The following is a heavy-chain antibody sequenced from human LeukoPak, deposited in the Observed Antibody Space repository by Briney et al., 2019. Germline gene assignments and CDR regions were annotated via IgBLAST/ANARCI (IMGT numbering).Heavy chain of an antibody. CDR2: ISGSGGST. V-gene: IGHV3-23*01. CDR1: GFTFSSYA. D-gene: IGHD4-17*01. J-gene: IGHJ4*02. Sequence: HSGGSLRLSCAASGFTFSSYAMSWVRQAPGKGLEWVSAISGSGGSTYYADSVKGRFTISRDNSKNTLYLQMNSLRAEDTAVYYCAKRLLDYGDYVYFDYWGQGTLVTVSS. CDR3: AKRLLDYGDYVYFDY.